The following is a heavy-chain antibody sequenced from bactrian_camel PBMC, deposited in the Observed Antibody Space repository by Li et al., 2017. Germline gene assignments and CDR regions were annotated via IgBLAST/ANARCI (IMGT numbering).Heavy chain of an antibody. Sequence: VQLVESGGGSVQAGGSLKLTCAASGFTFSMYYMSWVRQAPGKGLEWVSSIYSGGGSIYYADSVKGRFTISHVNNTVWLQMNDLKPEDTGVYYCAHVVVYVATMKCGSVPNKWGPGTQVTVS. CDR3: AHVVVYVATMKCGSVPNK. V-gene: IGHV3S40*01. D-gene: IGHD4*01. J-gene: IGHJ4*01. CDR2: IYSGGGSI. CDR1: GFTFSMYY.